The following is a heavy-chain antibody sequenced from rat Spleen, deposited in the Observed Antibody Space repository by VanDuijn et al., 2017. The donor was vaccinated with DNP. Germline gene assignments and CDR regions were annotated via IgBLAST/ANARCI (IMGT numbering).Heavy chain of an antibody. CDR3: ATDLTDY. V-gene: IGHV5-27*01. J-gene: IGHJ2*01. Sequence: EVQLVESGGGLVQPGRSLKLSCVVIGITFSNYDMAWVRQAPTKGLEWVAYISTGGGSTYYRDSVKGRFTISRDNAKSTLYLQMDSLRSEDTATYYCATDLTDYWGQGVMVTVSS. CDR1: GITFSNYD. CDR2: ISTGGGST.